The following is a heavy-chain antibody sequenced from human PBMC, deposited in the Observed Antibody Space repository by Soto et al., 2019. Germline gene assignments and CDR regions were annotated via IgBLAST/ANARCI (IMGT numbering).Heavy chain of an antibody. CDR2: IYYSRST. D-gene: IGHD2-2*01. Sequence: SETRSLTCTVPGGSISSHYGSWIRQPPGKGLEWIGYIYYSRSTNYNPSLKSRVTISVDTSKNQFSLKLSSMTAADTAVYYCVRESVPSGPNYFDTWGPGTLVTVSS. V-gene: IGHV4-59*11. CDR3: VRESVPSGPNYFDT. CDR1: GGSISSHY. J-gene: IGHJ5*02.